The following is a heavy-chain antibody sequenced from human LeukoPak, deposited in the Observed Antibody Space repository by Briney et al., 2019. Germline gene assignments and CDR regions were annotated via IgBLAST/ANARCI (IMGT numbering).Heavy chain of an antibody. Sequence: GGSLRLSCAASGFTLSSYWMSWVRQAPGKGLEWVANIKQDGSERYYVDSVKGRFTISRDNAKNSLYLQMNSLRAEDTAVYYCARRYCGGDCHSPYLDYWGQGTLVTVSS. CDR2: IKQDGSER. V-gene: IGHV3-7*01. D-gene: IGHD2-21*02. CDR3: ARRYCGGDCHSPYLDY. J-gene: IGHJ4*02. CDR1: GFTLSSYW.